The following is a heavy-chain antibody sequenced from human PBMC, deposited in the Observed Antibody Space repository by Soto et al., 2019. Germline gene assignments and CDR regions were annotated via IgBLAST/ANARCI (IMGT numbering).Heavy chain of an antibody. D-gene: IGHD3-3*01. Sequence: GGSLRLSCAASGFTFSSYAMSWVRQAPGKGLEWVSAISGSGGSTYYADSVKGRFTISRDNSKNTLYLQMNSLRAEDTAVYYCAKDLPLEWYPHYYYYGMDVWGQGTTDTVSS. V-gene: IGHV3-23*01. CDR2: ISGSGGST. CDR1: GFTFSSYA. J-gene: IGHJ6*02. CDR3: AKDLPLEWYPHYYYYGMDV.